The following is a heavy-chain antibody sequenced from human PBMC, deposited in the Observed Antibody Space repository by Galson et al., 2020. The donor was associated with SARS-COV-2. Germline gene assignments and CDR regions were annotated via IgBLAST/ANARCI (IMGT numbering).Heavy chain of an antibody. V-gene: IGHV4-61*02. J-gene: IGHJ3*02. Sequence: SETLSLTCTVSGGSISSGSYYWSWIRQPAGKGLEWIGRIYTSGSTNYNPSLKSRVTISVDTSKNQFSLKLSSVTAADTAVYYCARDAGSFQGCGRRAFDIWGQGTMVTVSS. CDR1: GGSISSGSYY. CDR3: ARDAGSFQGCGRRAFDI. D-gene: IGHD6-19*01. CDR2: IYTSGST.